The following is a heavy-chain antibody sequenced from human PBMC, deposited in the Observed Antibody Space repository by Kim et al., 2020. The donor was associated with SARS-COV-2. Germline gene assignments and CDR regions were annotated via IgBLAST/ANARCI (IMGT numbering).Heavy chain of an antibody. Sequence: GGSLRLSCVASGFTLSTSAMHWVRQVPGKGLEWVSLMYSAGGNKYYADTVRGRFTVSRDNSKNTLYLQINSMISEATGLYFCVRDHGGNYYAPGDSWGQGTLVAVSS. CDR1: GFTLSTSA. V-gene: IGHV3-30*04. D-gene: IGHD1-26*01. J-gene: IGHJ4*02. CDR2: MYSAGGNK. CDR3: VRDHGGNYYAPGDS.